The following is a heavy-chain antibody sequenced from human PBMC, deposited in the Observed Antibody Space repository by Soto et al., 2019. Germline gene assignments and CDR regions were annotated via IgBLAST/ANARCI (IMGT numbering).Heavy chain of an antibody. CDR1: GYDFNIYD. Sequence: QVHLVQSGAEVKKPGASVKVPCTASGYDFNIYDIHWVRQSTGQGLEWLDWLTPKRETPGYAPKFQGRFTMTRDTSRSAVYMELSSLGSEDTAVYFCARGGHGFWSGETYYYAMDVWGQGTTVTVSS. CDR3: ARGGHGFWSGETYYYAMDV. D-gene: IGHD3-3*01. V-gene: IGHV1-8*01. J-gene: IGHJ6*02. CDR2: LTPKRETP.